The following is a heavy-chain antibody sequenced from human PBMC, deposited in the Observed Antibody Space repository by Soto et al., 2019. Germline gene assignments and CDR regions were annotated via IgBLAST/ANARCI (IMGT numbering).Heavy chain of an antibody. Sequence: QVQLQQSGPGLVKTTETLSLTCTVSGGSISPYYWSWIRQPPGKGLEWIGYIYYGGSTNYKPSLEGRFTVALDRPKKQFSLRLNSVTAADTAVYFCLRGGLCTAGVCSALDYRGLGTLVTVSS. CDR2: IYYGGST. CDR3: LRGGLCTAGVCSALDY. V-gene: IGHV4-59*08. J-gene: IGHJ4*02. CDR1: GGSISPYY. D-gene: IGHD2-8*02.